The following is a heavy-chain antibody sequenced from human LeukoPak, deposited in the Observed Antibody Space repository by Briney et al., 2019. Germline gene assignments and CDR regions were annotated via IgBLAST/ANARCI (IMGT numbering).Heavy chain of an antibody. V-gene: IGHV1-2*02. CDR1: GYTFTGDY. Sequence: ASVRVSCEASGYTFTGDYIHWVRQAPGQGLEWMGWINPNSGGTNYAQKFQGRVTMTRDTSISTAYMELSRLTADDTAVYYCARDAIVRDYSNSDYWGQGTLASVS. D-gene: IGHD4-11*01. J-gene: IGHJ4*02. CDR2: INPNSGGT. CDR3: ARDAIVRDYSNSDY.